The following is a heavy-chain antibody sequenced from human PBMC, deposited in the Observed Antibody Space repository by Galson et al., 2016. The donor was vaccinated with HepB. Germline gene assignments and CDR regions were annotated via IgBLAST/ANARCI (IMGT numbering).Heavy chain of an antibody. V-gene: IGHV3-33*03. D-gene: IGHD5-24*01. CDR3: VRLRSGDGYSQDY. J-gene: IGHJ4*02. Sequence: SLRLSCAASGFSLGSYGMHWVRQAPGKGLEWVAATWYDGNHEQYGDSVKGRFTISRDNSKNTVYLQMNSLRAEDTAVYYCVRLRSGDGYSQDYWGQGTLVTVSS. CDR1: GFSLGSYG. CDR2: TWYDGNHE.